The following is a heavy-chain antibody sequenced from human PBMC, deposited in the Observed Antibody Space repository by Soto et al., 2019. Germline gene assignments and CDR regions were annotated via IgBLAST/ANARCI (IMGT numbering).Heavy chain of an antibody. CDR2: IYPGDSDT. V-gene: IGHV5-51*01. CDR1: GYSFTSYW. CDR3: ARLGHIVVVPDPPERYWFDP. J-gene: IGHJ5*02. Sequence: GESLKISCKGSGYSFTSYWIGWVRQMPGKGLEWMGIIYPGDSDTRYSPSFQGQVTISADKSISTAYLQWSSLKASDTAMYYCARLGHIVVVPDPPERYWFDPWGQGTLGTVSS. D-gene: IGHD2-2*01.